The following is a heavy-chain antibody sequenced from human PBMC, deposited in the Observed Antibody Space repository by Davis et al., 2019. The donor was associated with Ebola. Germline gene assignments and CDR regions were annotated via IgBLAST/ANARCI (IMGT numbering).Heavy chain of an antibody. CDR2: IYHSGST. Sequence: SETLSLTCAVSGGSISSSNWWSWVRQPPGKGLEWIGEIYHSGSTNYNPSLKSRVTISVDKSKNQFSLKLSSVTAADTAVYYCARVVTTPYYYYNGMDVWGQGTTVTVSS. CDR3: ARVVTTPYYYYNGMDV. V-gene: IGHV4-4*02. CDR1: GGSISSSNW. J-gene: IGHJ6*02. D-gene: IGHD4-11*01.